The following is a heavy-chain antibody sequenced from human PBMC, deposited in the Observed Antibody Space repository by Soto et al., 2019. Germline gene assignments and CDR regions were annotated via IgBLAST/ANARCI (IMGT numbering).Heavy chain of an antibody. J-gene: IGHJ4*02. CDR3: ARGDSSGYYEYYFDS. CDR2: IIPISNTA. Sequence: QVQVVQSGAEVKKPGSSVTVSCKASGGTFSSSAISWVRQAPGQGLEWMGGIIPISNTANYAQKFQGRVTITADESTSTAYMELRSLRSGDTAVYYCARGDSSGYYEYYFDSWGQGTLVTVSA. CDR1: GGTFSSSA. D-gene: IGHD3-22*01. V-gene: IGHV1-69*01.